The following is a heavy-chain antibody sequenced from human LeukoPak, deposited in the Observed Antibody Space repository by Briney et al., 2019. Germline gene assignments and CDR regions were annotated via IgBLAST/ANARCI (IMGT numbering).Heavy chain of an antibody. Sequence: GGSLRLSCAASGLTFSSYAMHWVRQAPGKGLEWVAVISYDGSNKYYADSVKGRFTISRDNSKNTLYLQMNSLRAEDTAVYYCARDRNYYDSSGYCLFDYWGQATLVTVSS. CDR3: ARDRNYYDSSGYCLFDY. CDR1: GLTFSSYA. D-gene: IGHD3-22*01. J-gene: IGHJ4*02. CDR2: ISYDGSNK. V-gene: IGHV3-30-3*01.